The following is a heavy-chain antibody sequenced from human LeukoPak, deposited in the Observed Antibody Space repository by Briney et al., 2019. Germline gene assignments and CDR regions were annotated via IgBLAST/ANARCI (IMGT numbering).Heavy chain of an antibody. J-gene: IGHJ6*02. CDR3: ARDNIVVVPAAMLPYGMDV. CDR1: GFTFSDYY. CDR2: ISSSSSYT. Sequence: PGGSLRLSCAASGFTFSDYYMSWIRQAPGKGLEWVSYISSSSSYTNYADSGKGRFTISRDNAKNSLYLQMNSLRAEDTAVYYCARDNIVVVPAAMLPYGMDVWGQGTTVTVSS. V-gene: IGHV3-11*05. D-gene: IGHD2-2*01.